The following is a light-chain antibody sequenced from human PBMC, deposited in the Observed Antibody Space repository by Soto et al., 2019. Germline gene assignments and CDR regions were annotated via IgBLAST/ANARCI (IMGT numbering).Light chain of an antibody. CDR1: QSVSSN. CDR3: PQYNNWPTWT. CDR2: GAS. V-gene: IGKV3-15*01. Sequence: EIVMTQSPATLSVSPGERATLSCRASQSVSSNLAWYHHKPGQATRLLIYGASTMATGIPARFSGSGSETDITLTISSLQSEDFAVYYCPQYNNWPTWTFGQGTKVEIK. J-gene: IGKJ1*01.